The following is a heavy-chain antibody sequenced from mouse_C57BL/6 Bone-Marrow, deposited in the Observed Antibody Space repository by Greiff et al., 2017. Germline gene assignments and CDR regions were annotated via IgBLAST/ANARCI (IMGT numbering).Heavy chain of an antibody. J-gene: IGHJ2*01. V-gene: IGHV5-17*01. CDR1: GFTFSDYG. CDR2: ISSGSSTI. Sequence: VQLQQSGGGLVKPGGSLKLSCAASGFTFSDYGMHWVRQAPEKGLEWVAYISSGSSTIYYADTVKGRFTISRDNAKNTLYLQMTSLRSEDTAMYYCARGGFDYWGQGTTLTVSS. CDR3: ARGGFDY.